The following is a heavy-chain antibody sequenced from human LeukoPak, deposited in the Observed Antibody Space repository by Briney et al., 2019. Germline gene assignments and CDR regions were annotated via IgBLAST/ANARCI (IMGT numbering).Heavy chain of an antibody. D-gene: IGHD2/OR15-2a*01. CDR1: SGSISSSSYY. CDR2: VYYSGST. J-gene: IGHJ5*02. Sequence: SETLSLTCTVSSGSISSSSYYWGWIRQPPGKGLEWIGSVYYSGSTYYNPSLKSRVTISVDTSKNQFSLKLSSVTAADTAVYYCARDLLLLSYSSGARGWFDPWGQGTLVTVSS. CDR3: ARDLLLLSYSSGARGWFDP. V-gene: IGHV4-39*07.